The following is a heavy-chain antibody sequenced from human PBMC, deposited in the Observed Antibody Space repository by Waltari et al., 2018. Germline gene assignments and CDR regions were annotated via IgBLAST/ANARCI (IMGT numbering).Heavy chain of an antibody. CDR3: ARDQWFAFDI. Sequence: EVQLVESGGGLVQPGGSLRLSCAASGFTLSSYWMSWVRQAPGKGLEWVDNIKKDGGEEYYVDSVRGRFTISRDNAKNSLFLQMNSLRPEDTAVYYCARDQWFAFDIWGQGTMVTVSS. D-gene: IGHD3-22*01. J-gene: IGHJ3*02. CDR2: IKKDGGEE. CDR1: GFTLSSYW. V-gene: IGHV3-7*01.